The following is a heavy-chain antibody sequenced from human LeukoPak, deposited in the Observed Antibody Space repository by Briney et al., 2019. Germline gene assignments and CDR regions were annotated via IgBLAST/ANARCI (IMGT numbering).Heavy chain of an antibody. CDR1: GFTFSSYA. J-gene: IGHJ4*02. D-gene: IGHD2-2*01. V-gene: IGHV3-23*01. Sequence: AGSLRLSSAASGFTFSSYAMSWVRQAPGKGLEWVSAISGSGGSTYYADSVKGRFTISRDNSKNTLYLQINSLRAEDTAVYYCAKQSLVVLAAIPGYWGQGTLVTVSS. CDR2: ISGSGGST. CDR3: AKQSLVVLAAIPGY.